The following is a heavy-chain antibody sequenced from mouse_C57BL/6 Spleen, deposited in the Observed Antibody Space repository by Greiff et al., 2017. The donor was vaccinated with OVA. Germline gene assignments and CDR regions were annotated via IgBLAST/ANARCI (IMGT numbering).Heavy chain of an antibody. CDR2: IDPSDSET. V-gene: IGHV1-52*01. CDR3: ARGGDD. Sequence: QVHVKQPGAELVRPGSSVKLSCKASGYTFTSYWMHWVKQRPIQGLEWIGNIDPSDSETHYNQKFKDKATLTVDKASSTAYMQLSSLTSEDSAVYYCARGGDDWGQGTTLTVSS. CDR1: GYTFTSYW. J-gene: IGHJ2*01.